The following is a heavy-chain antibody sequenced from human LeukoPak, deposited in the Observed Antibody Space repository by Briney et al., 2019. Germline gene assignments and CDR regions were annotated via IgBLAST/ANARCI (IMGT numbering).Heavy chain of an antibody. CDR1: GFTFSTYT. D-gene: IGHD6-19*01. J-gene: IGHJ4*02. Sequence: PGGSLRLSCAASGFTFSTYTMNWVRRAPGKGLEWVSSISGSSSYIYYADSLKGRFTISRDNAKNSLYLQMNSLRAEDTAVYYCASAQWLTLFDNWGQGTLVTVSS. CDR2: ISGSSSYI. CDR3: ASAQWLTLFDN. V-gene: IGHV3-21*01.